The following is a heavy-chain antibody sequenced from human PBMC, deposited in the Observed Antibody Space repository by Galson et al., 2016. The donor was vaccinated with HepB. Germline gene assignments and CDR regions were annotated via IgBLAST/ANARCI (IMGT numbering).Heavy chain of an antibody. CDR3: ARDSGWGADDY. J-gene: IGHJ4*02. D-gene: IGHD1-26*01. CDR2: IEGDGSEK. CDR1: GFTFSWYW. Sequence: SLRLSCAASGFTFSWYWMTWVRQAPGKGLEWVAHIEGDGSEKKYVDSVKGRFTISRDNAKNSVYLQMDSLRAEDTAVYYCARDSGWGADDYWGQGTLVTVSS. V-gene: IGHV3-7*03.